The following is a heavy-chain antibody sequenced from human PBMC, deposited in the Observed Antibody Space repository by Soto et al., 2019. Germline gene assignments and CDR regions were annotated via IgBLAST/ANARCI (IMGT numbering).Heavy chain of an antibody. V-gene: IGHV4-34*01. CDR1: SGSFSGYY. D-gene: IGHD6-6*01. CDR2: ISQSGNT. Sequence: SETLSLTCSSYSGSFSGYYWSWIRQPPGKGLEWIGEISQSGNTNYSPSLKSRVSISIDTSKKQFSLNLASVSAADTAVYYCARAPKVSGSSQTRPDFWGQGTLVPVSS. CDR3: ARAPKVSGSSQTRPDF. J-gene: IGHJ4*02.